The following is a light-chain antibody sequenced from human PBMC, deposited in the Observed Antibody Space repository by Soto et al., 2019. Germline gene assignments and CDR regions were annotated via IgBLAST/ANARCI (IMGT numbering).Light chain of an antibody. V-gene: IGLV2-14*03. CDR2: DVG. Sequence: QSVLTQPASVSGSPGQSIAISCTGTSSDVGAYNFVSWYQQHPGKAPKLMLYDVGNRPSGVSNRFSGSKSGNTASLTISGLQAEDEAAYYCSSHTTSSTYLFGTGTKVTVL. J-gene: IGLJ1*01. CDR3: SSHTTSSTYL. CDR1: SSDVGAYNF.